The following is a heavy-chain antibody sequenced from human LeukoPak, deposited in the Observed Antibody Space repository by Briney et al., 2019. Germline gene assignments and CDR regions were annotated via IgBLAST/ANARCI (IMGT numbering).Heavy chain of an antibody. CDR1: GYPFTSFG. Sequence: ASVKVSCKTSGYPFTSFGVSWVRQAPGQGLEWMGWISAYNGHTNYAQKLQDRVTMTTDTSTSTAYMELRSLRSDDTALYYCARDSRRGYHYGTPPDFWGQGTLVTVSS. CDR3: ARDSRRGYHYGTPPDF. J-gene: IGHJ4*02. D-gene: IGHD5-12*01. V-gene: IGHV1-18*01. CDR2: ISAYNGHT.